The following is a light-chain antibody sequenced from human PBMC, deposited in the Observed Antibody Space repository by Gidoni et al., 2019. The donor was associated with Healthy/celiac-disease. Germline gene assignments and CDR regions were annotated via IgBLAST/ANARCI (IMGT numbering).Light chain of an antibody. V-gene: IGKV3-20*01. Sequence: GERATLACRASQSVSSSYLAWYQQKPGQAPRLLIYGASSRATGLPDGFSSSGSGTDFTLTISRREPDDFAVYYCQQYGSTPRITFGQGTRLEIK. CDR2: GAS. CDR1: QSVSSSY. CDR3: QQYGSTPRIT. J-gene: IGKJ5*01.